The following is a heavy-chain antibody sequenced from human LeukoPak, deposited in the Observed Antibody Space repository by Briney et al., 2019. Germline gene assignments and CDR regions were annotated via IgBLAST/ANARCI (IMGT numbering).Heavy chain of an antibody. CDR1: GFTFDDYA. CDR2: ISWNSGSI. V-gene: IGHV3-9*01. J-gene: IGHJ4*02. CDR3: AKGSCSSTSCYTDY. D-gene: IGHD2-2*02. Sequence: GRSLRLSCAASGFTFDDYAMHWVRQAPGKGLGWVSGISWNSGSIGYADSVKGRFTISRDNAKNSLYLQMNSLRAEDTALYYCAKGSCSSTSCYTDYWGQGTLVTVSS.